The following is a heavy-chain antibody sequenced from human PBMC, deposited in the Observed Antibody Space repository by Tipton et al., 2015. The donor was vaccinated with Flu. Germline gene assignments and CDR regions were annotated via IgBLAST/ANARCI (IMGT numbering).Heavy chain of an antibody. D-gene: IGHD4-11*01. J-gene: IGHJ5*01. V-gene: IGHV4-38-2*01. CDR1: GDSLRSDYY. Sequence: TLSLTCAVSGDSLRSDYYWGWIRQPPGKGLEWIGNIYYTGNTYYNPSLKSRVTISVDRSKNQFSLKVTSVTAADTAVYYCARRGYSNYVSEPKNWFDSWGQGTLVTVSS. CDR2: IYYTGNT. CDR3: ARRGYSNYVSEPKNWFDS.